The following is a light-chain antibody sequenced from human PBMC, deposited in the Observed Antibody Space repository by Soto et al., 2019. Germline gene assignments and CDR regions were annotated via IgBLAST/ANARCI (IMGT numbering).Light chain of an antibody. CDR2: DAS. CDR1: HDISNY. Sequence: DIQMTQSPSSLSASVGDRVTITCQASHDISNYLNWYQQKPGQAPKLLIYDASNLETGVPSRFSGSGSGTDFTVTISSLQPEDFATYYCQQYDNLLFTFGPGTKVDV. J-gene: IGKJ3*01. V-gene: IGKV1-33*01. CDR3: QQYDNLLFT.